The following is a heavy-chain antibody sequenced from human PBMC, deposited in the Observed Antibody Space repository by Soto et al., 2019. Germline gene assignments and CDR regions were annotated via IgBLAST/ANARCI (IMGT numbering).Heavy chain of an antibody. CDR2: INHSGST. Sequence: SETLSLTCAVYGGSFSGYYWSWIRQPPGKGLEWIGEINHSGSTNYNPSLKSRVTISVDTSKNQFSLKLSSVTAADTAVYYCARRRITGYSYGLLDYWGQGTLVTVSS. V-gene: IGHV4-34*01. J-gene: IGHJ4*02. CDR3: ARRRITGYSYGLLDY. CDR1: GGSFSGYY. D-gene: IGHD5-18*01.